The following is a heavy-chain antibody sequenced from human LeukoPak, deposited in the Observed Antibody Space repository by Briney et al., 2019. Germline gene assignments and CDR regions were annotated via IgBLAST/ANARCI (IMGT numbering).Heavy chain of an antibody. CDR3: AKDLLYSDVWGSYRPNPLDY. CDR1: GFTFSSYA. V-gene: IGHV3-23*01. D-gene: IGHD3-16*02. J-gene: IGHJ4*02. Sequence: GSLRLSCAASGFTFSSYAMSWVRQAPGKGLKWVSAISGSGGSTYYADSVKGRFTISRDNSKNTLYLQMNSLRAEDTAVYYCAKDLLYSDVWGSYRPNPLDYWGQGTLVTVSS. CDR2: ISGSGGST.